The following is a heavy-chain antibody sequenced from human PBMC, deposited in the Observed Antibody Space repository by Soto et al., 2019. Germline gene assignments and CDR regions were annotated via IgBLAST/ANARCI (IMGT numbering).Heavy chain of an antibody. CDR3: ARDRNAAGSDY. CDR1: GFTFSDFY. CDR2: ISSGSTNI. V-gene: IGHV3-11*01. Sequence: GGSLRLSCAASGFTFSDFYMSWIRQAPWKGLEWISYISSGSTNIFYADSVKGRFTVSRDNAKNSVYLQMDSLRAEDTAVYYCARDRNAAGSDYWGQGTLVTVSS. J-gene: IGHJ4*02. D-gene: IGHD1-1*01.